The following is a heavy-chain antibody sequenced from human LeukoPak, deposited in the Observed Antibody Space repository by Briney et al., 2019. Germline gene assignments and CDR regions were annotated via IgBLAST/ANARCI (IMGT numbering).Heavy chain of an antibody. V-gene: IGHV4-34*12. CDR2: IFYSGST. J-gene: IGHJ3*02. CDR3: AKSNGYGLVDI. CDR1: GGSFSGYY. Sequence: SETLSLTCAVYGGSFSGYYWSWIRQPPGKGLEWIGNIFYSGSTYYSPSLRSRVTISLDTSRNQFSLKLNSVTAADTAVYYCAKSNGYGLVDIWGQGTMVTVSS. D-gene: IGHD3-10*01.